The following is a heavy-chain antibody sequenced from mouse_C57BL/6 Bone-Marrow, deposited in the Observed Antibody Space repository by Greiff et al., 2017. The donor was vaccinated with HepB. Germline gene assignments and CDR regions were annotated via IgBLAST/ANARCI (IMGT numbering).Heavy chain of an antibody. J-gene: IGHJ2*01. CDR1: GFSFNTYA. V-gene: IGHV10-1*01. CDR3: VRQGLLGGYYFDY. D-gene: IGHD4-1*01. CDR2: IRSKSNNYAT. Sequence: EVQLVESGGGLVQPKGSLKLSCAASGFSFNTYAMNWVRQAPGKGLEWDARIRSKSNNYATYYADSVKDRFTSSRDDSESMLYLQMNNLKTEDTAMYYCVRQGLLGGYYFDYWGQGTTLTVSS.